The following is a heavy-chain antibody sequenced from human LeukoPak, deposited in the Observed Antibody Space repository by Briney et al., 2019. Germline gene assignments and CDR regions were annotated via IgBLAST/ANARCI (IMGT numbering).Heavy chain of an antibody. CDR1: GYTFTSYR. CDR3: ARLELEQRSWFDP. D-gene: IGHD1/OR15-1a*01. CDR2: ISAHKGNT. Sequence: VASVKVSCKASGYTFTSYRITWVRQAPGQGLEWMRWISAHKGNTLYTQKFQGRLTVTTDTSTTTAYMELRSLRSDDTAVYYCARLELEQRSWFDPWGQGTLVTVSS. V-gene: IGHV1-18*01. J-gene: IGHJ5*02.